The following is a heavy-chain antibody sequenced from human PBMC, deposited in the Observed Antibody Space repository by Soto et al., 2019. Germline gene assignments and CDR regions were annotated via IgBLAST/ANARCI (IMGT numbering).Heavy chain of an antibody. CDR1: GGSISSGGYY. Sequence: QVQLQESGPGLVKPSQTLSLTCTVSGGSISSGGYYWSWIRQHPGKGLEWIGYIFYSGSTFYNPSLKSRIAISVHTSKNQFSLKLSSVTAADTAVYYCARAPGDSFDYWGQGTLVTVSS. CDR3: ARAPGDSFDY. V-gene: IGHV4-31*03. J-gene: IGHJ4*02. CDR2: IFYSGST.